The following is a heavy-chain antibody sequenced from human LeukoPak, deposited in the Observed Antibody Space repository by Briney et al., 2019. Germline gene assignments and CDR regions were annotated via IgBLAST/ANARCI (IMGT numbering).Heavy chain of an antibody. CDR3: ARDQRTFYSSGLHFDY. Sequence: SETLSLTCTVSGGSISSSSYYWGWIRQPPGKGLEWIGRIYTSGSTNYNPSLKSRVTMSVDTSKNQFSLKLSSVTAADTAVYYCARDQRTFYSSGLHFDYWGQGTLVTVSS. V-gene: IGHV4-39*07. J-gene: IGHJ4*02. D-gene: IGHD6-19*01. CDR1: GGSISSSSYY. CDR2: IYTSGST.